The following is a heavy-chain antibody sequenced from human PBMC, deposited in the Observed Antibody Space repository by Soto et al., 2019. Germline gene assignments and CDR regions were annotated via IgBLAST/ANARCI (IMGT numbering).Heavy chain of an antibody. J-gene: IGHJ6*02. CDR1: GFTLSNYA. Sequence: EVQLVESGGGLVQPGGSLRLSCAASGFTLSNYAVNWVRQAPGKGLEWVSYISSDSRYIYYGDSVKGRFTISRDNARNSVYLQMKSLRDEDTAVYYCARIKLVEFLFINVDVYDMDVWGQGTSVTVSS. D-gene: IGHD3-10*01. CDR2: ISSDSRYI. CDR3: ARIKLVEFLFINVDVYDMDV. V-gene: IGHV3-48*02.